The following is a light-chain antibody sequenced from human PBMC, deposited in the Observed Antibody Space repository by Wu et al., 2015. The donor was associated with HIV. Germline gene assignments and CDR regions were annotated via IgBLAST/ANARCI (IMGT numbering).Light chain of an antibody. CDR1: QSISSW. V-gene: IGKV1-5*03. CDR2: KAS. Sequence: DIQMTQSPSTLSASVGDRVTITCRASQSISSWLAWYQQKPGKAPKLLIYKASSLESGSHQGSAAVDLGQNSLSPSAACSLMILLTYYCQQYNSYPWTFGQGTKVEIK. J-gene: IGKJ1*01. CDR3: QQYNSYPWT.